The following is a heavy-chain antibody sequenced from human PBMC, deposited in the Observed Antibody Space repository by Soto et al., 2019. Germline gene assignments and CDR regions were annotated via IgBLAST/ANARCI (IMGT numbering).Heavy chain of an antibody. CDR1: GGTFSSYA. CDR2: IIPIFGTA. CDR3: ARSSTGPREYYYSGMDV. Sequence: QVQLVQSGAEVKKPGSSVKVSCKASGGTFSSYAISWVRQAPGQGLEWMGGIIPIFGTATYAQKFQGRVTITADESTSTAYMELSSLRSEATAVYYCARSSTGPREYYYSGMDVWGQGTTVTVSS. J-gene: IGHJ6*02. V-gene: IGHV1-69*01. D-gene: IGHD4-17*01.